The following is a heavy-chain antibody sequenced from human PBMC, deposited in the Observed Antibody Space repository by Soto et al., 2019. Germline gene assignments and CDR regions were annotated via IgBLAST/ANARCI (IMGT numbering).Heavy chain of an antibody. D-gene: IGHD4-4*01. CDR1: GFTFDKYW. V-gene: IGHV3-7*01. CDR2: INPDGSEQ. CDR3: ATSAYSYQGY. J-gene: IGHJ4*02. Sequence: GGSLRLSCAASGFTFDKYWMNWVRQAPGKGLEWVATINPDGSEQHSVDSVRGRFAISRDNAKKSLYLQMNSLRAEDTAVYYCATSAYSYQGYWGQGTLVTVSS.